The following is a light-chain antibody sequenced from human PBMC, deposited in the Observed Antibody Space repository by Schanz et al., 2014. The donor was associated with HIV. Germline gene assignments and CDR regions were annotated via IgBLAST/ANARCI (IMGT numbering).Light chain of an antibody. CDR1: SSDVGGYNY. CDR2: EVT. J-gene: IGLJ2*01. CDR3: AAWDDSLNGVI. Sequence: QSVLTQPPSASGSPGQSVTISCTGTSSDVGGYNYVSWYQQHPDKAPKVMIYEVTKRPSGVPDRFSGSKSGTSASLAISGLQSEDEADYYCAAWDDSLNGVIFGGGTKLTVL. V-gene: IGLV2-8*01.